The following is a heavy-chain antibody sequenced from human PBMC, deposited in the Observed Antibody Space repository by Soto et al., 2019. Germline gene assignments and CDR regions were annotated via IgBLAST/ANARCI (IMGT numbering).Heavy chain of an antibody. CDR1: GFTFRSNW. Sequence: GSLSLSCPASGFTFRSNWMHWVRQAPGKGLVWVSRISSDGSDTKYADSVKDRFTISRDNTKNTLYLQMNSLTAEDTAVYYCARDTTSSPDYWGQGTLVTVSS. CDR3: ARDTTSSPDY. J-gene: IGHJ4*02. V-gene: IGHV3-74*03. CDR2: ISSDGSDT. D-gene: IGHD6-6*01.